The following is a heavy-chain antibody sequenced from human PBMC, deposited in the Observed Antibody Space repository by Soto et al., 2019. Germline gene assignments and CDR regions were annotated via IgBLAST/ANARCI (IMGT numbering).Heavy chain of an antibody. Sequence: QVQLVQSGAEVKKPGSSVKVSCKASGGTFSSYAISWVRQAPGQGLEWMGGIIPIFGTANYAQKFQGRVTITADVSTSTAYMELSSLRSEDTAVYYCARVGDSSGYYPVGYGWFDPWGQGTLVTVSS. CDR1: GGTFSSYA. CDR3: ARVGDSSGYYPVGYGWFDP. J-gene: IGHJ5*02. D-gene: IGHD3-22*01. V-gene: IGHV1-69*01. CDR2: IIPIFGTA.